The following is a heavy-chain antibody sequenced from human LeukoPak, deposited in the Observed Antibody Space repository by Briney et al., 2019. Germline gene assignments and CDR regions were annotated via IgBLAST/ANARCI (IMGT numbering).Heavy chain of an antibody. Sequence: PSQTLSLTCTVSGGSISSGGYYWSWIRQHPGKGLEWIGYIYYSGSTCYNPSLKSRVTISVDTSKNQFSLKLSSVTAADTAVYYCASTADYYDSRRFDYWGQETLVTVSS. CDR1: GGSISSGGYY. V-gene: IGHV4-31*03. D-gene: IGHD3-22*01. CDR3: ASTADYYDSRRFDY. CDR2: IYYSGST. J-gene: IGHJ4*02.